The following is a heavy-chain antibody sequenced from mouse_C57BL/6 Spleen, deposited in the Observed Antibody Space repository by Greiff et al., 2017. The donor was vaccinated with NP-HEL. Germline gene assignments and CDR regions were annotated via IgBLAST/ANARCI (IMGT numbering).Heavy chain of an antibody. Sequence: VQRVESGPELVKPGASVKISCKASGYAFSSSWMNWVKQRPGKGLEWIGRIYPGDGDTNYNGKFKGKATLTADKSSSTAYMQLSSLTSEDSAVYCCARGGLHPFDYWGQGTTLTVSS. V-gene: IGHV1-82*01. D-gene: IGHD2-2*01. CDR2: IYPGDGDT. CDR3: ARGGLHPFDY. CDR1: GYAFSSSW. J-gene: IGHJ2*01.